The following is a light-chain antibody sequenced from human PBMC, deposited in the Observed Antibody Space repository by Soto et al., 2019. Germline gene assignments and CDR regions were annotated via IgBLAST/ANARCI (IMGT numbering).Light chain of an antibody. V-gene: IGLV2-14*01. J-gene: IGLJ1*01. CDR3: NSYTDSSTLVV. CDR1: SSDIGGYNY. Sequence: LTQPASVSGSPGQSITIPCTGTSSDIGGYNYVSWYQQHPGKAPKPMIYEVSNRPSGVSNRFSGSKSGNTASLTISGLQAEDEADYYCNSYTDSSTLVVFGTGTKVTV. CDR2: EVS.